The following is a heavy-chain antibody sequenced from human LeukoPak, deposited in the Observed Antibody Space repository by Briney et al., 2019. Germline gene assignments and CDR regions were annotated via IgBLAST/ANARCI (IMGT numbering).Heavy chain of an antibody. CDR2: IFYSGST. CDR1: GGSISSSSIH. V-gene: IGHV4-39*01. Sequence: SETLSLTCTVSGGSISSSSIHWGWIRQPPGKGLEWIGTIFYSGSTYYNPSLKSRVTMSVDTSKNQFSLKLSSVTAADTAVYYCARQGYISGQGFRNNWFDPWGQGSLVTVSS. CDR3: ARQGYISGQGFRNNWFDP. J-gene: IGHJ5*02. D-gene: IGHD6-19*01.